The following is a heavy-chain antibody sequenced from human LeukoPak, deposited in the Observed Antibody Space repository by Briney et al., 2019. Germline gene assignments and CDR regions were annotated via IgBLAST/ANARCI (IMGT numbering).Heavy chain of an antibody. V-gene: IGHV4-39*07. CDR3: ARSLGGSYFTFAPEAFDI. CDR1: GGSISSSDYY. CDR2: IYYSGST. D-gene: IGHD1-26*01. J-gene: IGHJ3*02. Sequence: SETLSLTCTVSGGSISSSDYYWGWIRQPPGKGLEWIASIYYSGSTYYNPSLKSRVTISVDTSKNQFSLKLSSVTAADTAVYYCARSLGGSYFTFAPEAFDIWGQGTMVTVSS.